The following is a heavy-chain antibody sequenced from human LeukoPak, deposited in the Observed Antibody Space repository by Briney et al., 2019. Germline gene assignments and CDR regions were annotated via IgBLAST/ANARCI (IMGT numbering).Heavy chain of an antibody. Sequence: GGSLRLSCAASGFTVSSNYMSWVRQAPGKGLEWVSLIYAAVSTYYTDSVKGRFTISRDNSKNTLYLQMNSLRAEDTAVYYCARALGTRVGFEGWGQGTLVTVSS. V-gene: IGHV3-53*01. J-gene: IGHJ4*02. D-gene: IGHD1-26*01. CDR3: ARALGTRVGFEG. CDR2: IYAAVST. CDR1: GFTVSSNY.